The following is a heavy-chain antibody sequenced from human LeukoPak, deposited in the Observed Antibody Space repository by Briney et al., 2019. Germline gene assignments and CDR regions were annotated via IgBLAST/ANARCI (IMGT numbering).Heavy chain of an antibody. V-gene: IGHV5-51*01. D-gene: IGHD2-2*01. CDR3: GRRKFTSPWSDP. CDR1: GATFATSW. J-gene: IGHJ5*02. Sequence: PGESLQISCQGSGATFATSWIGWVRRLPGKGLEWMGVIYPGDSRTRYSPSFQGQVTISADRSINTAYLQWSSLKASDTAMYYCGRRKFTSPWSDPWGQGTLVTVSS. CDR2: IYPGDSRT.